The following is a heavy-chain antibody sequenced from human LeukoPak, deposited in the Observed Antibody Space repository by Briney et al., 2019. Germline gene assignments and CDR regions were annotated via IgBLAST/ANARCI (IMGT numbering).Heavy chain of an antibody. D-gene: IGHD4-23*01. Sequence: ASVKVSCEASGYTFTSYDINWVRQATGQGLEWMGWMNPNSGNTGYAQKFQGRVTMTRNTSISTAYMELSSLRSEDTAVYYCARGLGTTVDPYNWFDPWGQGTLVTVSS. CDR3: ARGLGTTVDPYNWFDP. CDR2: MNPNSGNT. CDR1: GYTFTSYD. J-gene: IGHJ5*02. V-gene: IGHV1-8*01.